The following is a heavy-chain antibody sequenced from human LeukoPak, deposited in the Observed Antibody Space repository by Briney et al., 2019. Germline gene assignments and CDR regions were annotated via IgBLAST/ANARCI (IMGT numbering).Heavy chain of an antibody. CDR2: IYHRGSI. CDR1: GGYLSRSNW. D-gene: IGHD6-13*01. Sequence: SETLSLTCVVSGGYLSRSNWWSWVRQPPGKGLEWVGEIYHRGSINYNPPLKSRVTISVVKSKNQFFLKLNTVTAADTAVYYCARAPHSSSWGGLAFHIWGQGTMVTVSS. J-gene: IGHJ3*02. V-gene: IGHV4/OR15-8*01. CDR3: ARAPHSSSWGGLAFHI.